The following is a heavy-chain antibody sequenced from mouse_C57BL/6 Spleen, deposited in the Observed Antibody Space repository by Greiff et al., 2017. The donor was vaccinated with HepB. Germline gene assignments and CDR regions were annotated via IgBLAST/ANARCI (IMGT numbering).Heavy chain of an antibody. Sequence: QVQLKESGAELVKPGASVKISCKASGYAFSSYWMNWVKQRPGKGLEWIGQIYPGDGDTNYNGKFKGKATLTADKSSSTAYMQLSSLTSEDSAVYFCARYYGSSYRFGYAMDYWGQGTSVTVSS. J-gene: IGHJ4*01. V-gene: IGHV1-80*01. CDR1: GYAFSSYW. CDR2: IYPGDGDT. CDR3: ARYYGSSYRFGYAMDY. D-gene: IGHD1-1*01.